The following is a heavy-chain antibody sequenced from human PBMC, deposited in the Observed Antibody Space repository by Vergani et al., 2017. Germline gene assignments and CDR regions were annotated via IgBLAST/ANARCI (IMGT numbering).Heavy chain of an antibody. V-gene: IGHV1-69*06. CDR3: ASGRGAARPYYYYMDV. CDR1: GGTFSSYA. Sequence: QVQLVQSGAEVKKPGSSVKVSCKASGGTFSSYAISWVRQAPGQGLEWMGGIIPIFGTANYAQKFQGRVTITADKSTSTAYMGLSSLRSEDTAVYYCASGRGAARPYYYYMDVWGKGTTVTVSS. CDR2: IIPIFGTA. D-gene: IGHD6-6*01. J-gene: IGHJ6*03.